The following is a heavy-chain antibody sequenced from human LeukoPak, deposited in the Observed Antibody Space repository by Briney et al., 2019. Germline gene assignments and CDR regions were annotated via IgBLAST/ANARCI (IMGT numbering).Heavy chain of an antibody. CDR1: GFTFSSYG. V-gene: IGHV3-33*01. D-gene: IGHD3-10*01. CDR3: ARDLGGRSGSFDY. CDR2: IWYDGSNK. J-gene: IGHJ4*02. Sequence: GGSLRLSCAASGFTFSSYGMHWVRQAPGKGLEWVAVIWYDGSNKDYGDSVKGRFTISRDNSKNTLYLQMNSLRAEDTAVYYCARDLGGRSGSFDYGGQGTLVTVSS.